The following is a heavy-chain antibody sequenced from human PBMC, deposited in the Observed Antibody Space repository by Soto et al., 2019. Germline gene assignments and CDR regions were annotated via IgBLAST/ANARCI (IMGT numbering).Heavy chain of an antibody. Sequence: NVSCKASGYTFTSYYMHWVRQAPGQGLEWMGIINPSGGSTSYAQKFQGRVTMTRDTSTSTVYMELSSLRSEDTAVYYCARGDGSGSYYNVPYDAFDIWGQGTMVTVSS. J-gene: IGHJ3*02. CDR2: INPSGGST. CDR3: ARGDGSGSYYNVPYDAFDI. D-gene: IGHD3-10*01. V-gene: IGHV1-46*01. CDR1: GYTFTSYY.